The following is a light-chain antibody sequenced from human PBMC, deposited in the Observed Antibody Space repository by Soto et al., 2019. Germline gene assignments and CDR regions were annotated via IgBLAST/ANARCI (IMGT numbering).Light chain of an antibody. Sequence: DIPLTQSPSTLSGSVRDRVSITCLASQSISSYLNWYQQRPGKAPKLLIYAASSLQSGVPSRSSGSGSGTDFTLTISSLQPEDFATYYCQQSYSTHRTFGQGTKVDIK. CDR3: QQSYSTHRT. CDR2: AAS. J-gene: IGKJ1*01. V-gene: IGKV1-39*01. CDR1: QSISSY.